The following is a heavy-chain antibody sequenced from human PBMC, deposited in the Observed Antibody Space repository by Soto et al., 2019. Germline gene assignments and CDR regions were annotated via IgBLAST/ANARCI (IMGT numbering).Heavy chain of an antibody. CDR3: AKDIVVKAPGGWFDP. Sequence: PSETLSLTCTVSGGSISSYYWSWIRQPPGKGLEWIGYIYYSGSTNYNPSLKSRVTISVDTSKNQFSLKLSSVTAADTAVYYCAKDIVVKAPGGWFDPWGQGTLVTVSS. D-gene: IGHD1-26*01. CDR2: IYYSGST. V-gene: IGHV4-59*01. CDR1: GGSISSYY. J-gene: IGHJ5*02.